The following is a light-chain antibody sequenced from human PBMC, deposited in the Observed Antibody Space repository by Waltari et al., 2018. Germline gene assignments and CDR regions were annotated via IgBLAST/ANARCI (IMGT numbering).Light chain of an antibody. CDR2: EVS. CDR1: TSDIGGYNS. V-gene: IGLV2-11*01. Sequence: QAALTQPRSVSGSPGQSVTISCTGTTSDIGGYNSVSWYHQHPGTAPKLMIYEVSKRPSGVSERFSGSKSGNTASLTISGLQAEDEADYYCSSYAGSNTFVLFGGGTRLTVL. J-gene: IGLJ2*01. CDR3: SSYAGSNTFVL.